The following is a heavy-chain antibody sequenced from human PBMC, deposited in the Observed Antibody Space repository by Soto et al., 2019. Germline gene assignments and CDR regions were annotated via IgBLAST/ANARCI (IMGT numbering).Heavy chain of an antibody. CDR1: GYTFTIYG. D-gene: IGHD3-3*01. CDR3: ARDFWSGYYSGYHYGMDV. J-gene: IGHJ6*02. Sequence: ASVKVSCKASGYTFTIYGISWVLQAPLQGLEWMGWISAYNGNTNYAQKLQGRVTMTTDTSTSTAYMELRSLRSDDTAVYYCARDFWSGYYSGYHYGMDVWGQGTTVTVSS. CDR2: ISAYNGNT. V-gene: IGHV1-18*04.